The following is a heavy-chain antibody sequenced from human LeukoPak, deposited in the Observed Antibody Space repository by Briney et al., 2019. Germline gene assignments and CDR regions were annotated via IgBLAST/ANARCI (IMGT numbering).Heavy chain of an antibody. D-gene: IGHD4-11*01. V-gene: IGHV4-59*08. J-gene: IGHJ4*02. CDR1: RGSPSPYN. CDR3: ERYARSYSNICPSFDY. Sequence: SETLSLTSMVARGSPSPYNGSCGRQPPGKGLEWIGYVHYSGRTNYNPSLKSRVTVSVDTSKNQFSLKLSYVTDADTAVYYCERYARSYSNICPSFDYWGQGTLVTVSS. CDR2: VHYSGRT.